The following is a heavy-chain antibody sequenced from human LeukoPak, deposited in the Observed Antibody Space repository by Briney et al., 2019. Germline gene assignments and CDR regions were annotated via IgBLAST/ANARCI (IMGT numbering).Heavy chain of an antibody. Sequence: GASVKVSCKASGYTFTGYYMHWVRQAPGQGLEWMGWINPNSGGTNYAQKFQGRVTMTRDTSISTACMELSRLRSDDTAVYYCARIRVYIVGATDAFDIWGQGTMVTVSS. CDR2: INPNSGGT. J-gene: IGHJ3*02. CDR3: ARIRVYIVGATDAFDI. V-gene: IGHV1-2*02. CDR1: GYTFTGYY. D-gene: IGHD1-26*01.